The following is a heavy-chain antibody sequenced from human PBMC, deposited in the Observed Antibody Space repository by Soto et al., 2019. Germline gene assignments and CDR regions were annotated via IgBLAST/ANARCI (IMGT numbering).Heavy chain of an antibody. D-gene: IGHD3-16*01. CDR1: GYTFTSYA. Sequence: QVQLVQSGAEVKKPGASVKVSCKASGYTFTSYAMHWVRQAPGQRLEWMGWINAGNGNTKYSQKLQGRVTITRDTSASTAYMELSSLRSEDTAVYYCARELWAPHYYYYMDVWGKGTTVTVSS. J-gene: IGHJ6*03. V-gene: IGHV1-3*01. CDR2: INAGNGNT. CDR3: ARELWAPHYYYYMDV.